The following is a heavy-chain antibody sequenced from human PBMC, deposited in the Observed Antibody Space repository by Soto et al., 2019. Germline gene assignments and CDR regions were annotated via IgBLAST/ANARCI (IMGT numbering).Heavy chain of an antibody. D-gene: IGHD3-3*01. CDR2: ISGSGGST. V-gene: IGHV3-23*01. J-gene: IGHJ6*02. CDR1: GFIFSSYA. CDR3: AKDIGEDYDFWFCYCTDYYYYGMDV. Sequence: GGSLRLSCAASGFIFSSYAMSWVRQAPGKGLEWVSAISGSGGSTYYADSVKGRFTISRDNSKNTLYLQMNSLRAEDTAVYYCAKDIGEDYDFWFCYCTDYYYYGMDVWGQGSTVTVSS.